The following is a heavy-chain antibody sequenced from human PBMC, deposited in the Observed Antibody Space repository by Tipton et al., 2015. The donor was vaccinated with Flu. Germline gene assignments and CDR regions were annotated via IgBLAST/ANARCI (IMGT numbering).Heavy chain of an antibody. CDR3: ARDRYDILTGSFSWFDP. Sequence: SLTCTVSGDSITSSSFYWGWIRQPPGKGLEWIGSVSHGGSTSYNPSLKSRIVMSIDTSKSQFSLTLRSVTAADTAVYYCARDRYDILTGSFSWFDPWGQGTLVTVSS. D-gene: IGHD3-9*01. CDR2: VSHGGST. V-gene: IGHV4-39*07. CDR1: GDSITSSSFY. J-gene: IGHJ5*02.